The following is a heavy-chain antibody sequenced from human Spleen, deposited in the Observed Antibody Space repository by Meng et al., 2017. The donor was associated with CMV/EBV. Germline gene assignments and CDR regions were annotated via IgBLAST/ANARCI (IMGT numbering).Heavy chain of an antibody. D-gene: IGHD3-22*01. CDR1: GGSFSGFY. V-gene: IGHV4-34*01. J-gene: IGHJ4*02. Sequence: YGGSFSGFYWSWIRQPPGKGLEWIGEINPSGSTNYNPSLKSGVIISVDTSKNQFSLKLRSVTAADTAVYYCARLRYDSSGYYALDYWGQGTLVTVSS. CDR3: ARLRYDSSGYYALDY. CDR2: INPSGST.